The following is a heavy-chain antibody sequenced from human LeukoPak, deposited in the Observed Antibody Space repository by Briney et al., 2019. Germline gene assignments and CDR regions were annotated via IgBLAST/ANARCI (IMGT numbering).Heavy chain of an antibody. CDR3: ARMGPIVVVPAAIGDFWSGYGNYYYYYMDV. D-gene: IGHD2-2*01. V-gene: IGHV1-18*01. CDR1: GYTFTSYG. J-gene: IGHJ6*03. Sequence: ASVKVSCKASGYTFTSYGISWVRQAPGQGLEWMGWISAYNGNTNYAQKLQGRVTMTTDTSTSTAYMELRSLRSDDTAVYYCARMGPIVVVPAAIGDFWSGYGNYYYYYMDVWGKGTTVTVSS. CDR2: ISAYNGNT.